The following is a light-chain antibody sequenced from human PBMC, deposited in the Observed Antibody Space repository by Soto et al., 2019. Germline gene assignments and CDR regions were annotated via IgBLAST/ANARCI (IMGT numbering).Light chain of an antibody. Sequence: QSALTQPSSVSGSPGPSITLPCTGTSSDIGGHNYVSWYQQYPGKAPKLMIYEVTNRPSGVSHRFSGSKSGNTASLTISGLQAEDEADYYCSSYSSSSTLLVFGGGTQLTVL. J-gene: IGLJ2*01. V-gene: IGLV2-14*01. CDR3: SSYSSSSTLLV. CDR1: SSDIGGHNY. CDR2: EVT.